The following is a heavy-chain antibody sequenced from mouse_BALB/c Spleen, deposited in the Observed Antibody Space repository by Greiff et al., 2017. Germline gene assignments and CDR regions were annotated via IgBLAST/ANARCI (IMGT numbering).Heavy chain of an antibody. Sequence: EVQRVESGGGLVQPGGSRKLSCAASGFTFSSFGMHWVRQAPEKGLEWVAYISSGSSTIYYADTVKGRFTISRDNPKNTLFLQMTSLRSEDTAMYYCARRATGHYFDYWGQGTTLTVSS. CDR2: ISSGSSTI. CDR1: GFTFSSFG. J-gene: IGHJ2*01. CDR3: ARRATGHYFDY. V-gene: IGHV5-17*02. D-gene: IGHD4-1*02.